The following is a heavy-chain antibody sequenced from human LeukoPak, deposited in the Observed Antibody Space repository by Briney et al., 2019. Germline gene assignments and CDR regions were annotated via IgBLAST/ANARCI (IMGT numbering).Heavy chain of an antibody. CDR2: IYYSGST. V-gene: IGHV4-39*01. CDR1: GGSISSSSYY. CDR3: ARLTHSTLDY. J-gene: IGHJ4*02. Sequence: SETLSLTCTVSGGSISSSSYYWGWIRQPPGKGLEWIGSIYYSGSTYYNPSLKSRVTISVDTSKNQFSLKLSSVTAADTAVYYCARLTHSTLDYWGQGTLVTVSS. D-gene: IGHD2/OR15-2a*01.